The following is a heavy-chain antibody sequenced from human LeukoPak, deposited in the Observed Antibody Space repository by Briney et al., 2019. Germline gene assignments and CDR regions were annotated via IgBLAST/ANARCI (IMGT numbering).Heavy chain of an antibody. V-gene: IGHV5-10-1*01. CDR3: ARLPSSWSTPDF. J-gene: IGHJ4*02. CDR2: LDTSDSYT. CDR1: GYSFSSYW. Sequence: GESPKISLKGSGYSFSSYWIDLVRQRPGKGPESMGKLDTSDSYTSYDPSFQCSVTVSADKSISTAYLQWGSLRSSDSAMYYCARLPSSWSTPDFWGQGTLVTVS. D-gene: IGHD6-13*01.